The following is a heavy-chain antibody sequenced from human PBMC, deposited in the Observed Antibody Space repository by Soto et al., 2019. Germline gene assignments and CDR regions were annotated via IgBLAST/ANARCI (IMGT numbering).Heavy chain of an antibody. J-gene: IGHJ4*02. CDR1: GGSFSGYY. Sequence: QVQLQQWGAGLLKPSETLSLTCAVYGGSFSGYYWSWIRQPPGKGLEWIGEINHSGSTNYNPSLKSRVTISVDTSTNQFSLKLSSVTAADTAVYYCAREKDIVVVPAAPFDYWGQGTLVTVSS. V-gene: IGHV4-34*01. D-gene: IGHD2-2*01. CDR3: AREKDIVVVPAAPFDY. CDR2: INHSGST.